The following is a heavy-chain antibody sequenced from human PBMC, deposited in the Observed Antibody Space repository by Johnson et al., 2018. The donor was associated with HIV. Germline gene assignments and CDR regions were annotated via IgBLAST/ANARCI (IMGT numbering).Heavy chain of an antibody. CDR3: ARATWSDDAFDI. J-gene: IGHJ3*02. CDR1: GFTVRSNY. Sequence: VQLVESGGGLTQPGGSLRLSCAASGFTVRSNYMSWVRQAPGKGLEWVSGINWNGDTTTYADSVKGRFTVSRDNAKNSLFLQMNSLRAEDTALYYCARATWSDDAFDIWGQGTMVTVSS. D-gene: IGHD2-8*01. CDR2: NWNGDTT. V-gene: IGHV3-53*01.